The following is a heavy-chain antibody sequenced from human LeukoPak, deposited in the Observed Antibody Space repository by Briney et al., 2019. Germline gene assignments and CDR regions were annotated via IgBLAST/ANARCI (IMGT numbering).Heavy chain of an antibody. D-gene: IGHD5/OR15-5a*01. J-gene: IGHJ4*02. Sequence: GGSLKLSCAASGFTFSGSSMHWVRQAPGKGLEWAGRIRSKANSYATVYAESVKGRFTISRDDSKNTAYLQMNSLKTEDTAVYYCARGGRVVDYWGQGTLVTVSS. V-gene: IGHV3-73*01. CDR3: ARGGRVVDY. CDR1: GFTFSGSS. CDR2: IRSKANSYAT.